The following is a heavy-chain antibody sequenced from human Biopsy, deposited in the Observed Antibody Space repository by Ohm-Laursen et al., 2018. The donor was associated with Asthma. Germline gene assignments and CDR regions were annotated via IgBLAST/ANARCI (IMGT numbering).Heavy chain of an antibody. V-gene: IGHV4-30-2*06. CDR2: IYRNGDT. D-gene: IGHD2-21*02. CDR1: GDSIDSGDYS. CDR3: ARGWNCGGDCYSLDY. Sequence: PSQTLSLTCRVSGDSIDSGDYSWTWIRQSPGGGLEWIGYIYRNGDTYYNPTLKNRVTISIDRSKNQYSLRLRSVTAADTAVYYCARGWNCGGDCYSLDYWGQGTLVTVSS. J-gene: IGHJ4*02.